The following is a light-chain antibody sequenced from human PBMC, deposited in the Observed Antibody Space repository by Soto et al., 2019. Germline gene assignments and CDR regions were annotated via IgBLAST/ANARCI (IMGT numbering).Light chain of an antibody. J-gene: IGKJ2*02. CDR2: AAS. CDR3: QQSYSTPCT. Sequence: IQMTQSPSSLSASVGDRVTITCRASQSISTDLNWYHQKPGKAPKLLIYAASSLQSGVPSRFSGSGSGTDFTLTISSLQPEDFATYYCQQSYSTPCTFGQGTK. V-gene: IGKV1-39*01. CDR1: QSISTD.